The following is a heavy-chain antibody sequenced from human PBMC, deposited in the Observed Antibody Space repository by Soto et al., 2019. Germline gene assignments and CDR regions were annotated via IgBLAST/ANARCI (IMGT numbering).Heavy chain of an antibody. Sequence: ASVKVSCKASGYTFTGYYMHWVRQAPGQGLEWMGWINPNSGGTNYAQKFQGWVTMTRDTSISTAYMELSRLRSDDTAVYYCARGVVISITYYYYGMDVWGQGTTVTVS. CDR1: GYTFTGYY. CDR3: ARGVVISITYYYYGMDV. D-gene: IGHD3-3*01. J-gene: IGHJ6*02. V-gene: IGHV1-2*04. CDR2: INPNSGGT.